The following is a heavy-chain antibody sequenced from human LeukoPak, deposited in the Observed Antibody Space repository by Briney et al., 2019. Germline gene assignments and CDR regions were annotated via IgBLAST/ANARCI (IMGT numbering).Heavy chain of an antibody. CDR2: ISSSGSTI. D-gene: IGHD1-26*01. Sequence: GGSLRLSCAASGFTFSDYYLSWIRQAPGKGLEWVSYISSSGSTIYCADSVKGRFTISRDNAKNSLYLQMNSLRAEDTAVYYCARVVIVGANGHWFDPWGQGTLVTVSS. CDR3: ARVVIVGANGHWFDP. CDR1: GFTFSDYY. V-gene: IGHV3-11*01. J-gene: IGHJ5*02.